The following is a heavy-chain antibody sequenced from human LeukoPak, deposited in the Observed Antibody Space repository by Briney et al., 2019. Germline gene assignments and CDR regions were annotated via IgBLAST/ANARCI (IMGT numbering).Heavy chain of an antibody. D-gene: IGHD2-15*01. CDR3: ARVNWAGIEAPATDY. V-gene: IGHV3-30-3*01. CDR2: ISYDGSNK. Sequence: GGSLRLSCAASGFTFSSYVMHWVRQAPGKGLEWVAVISYDGSNKYYADSVKGRFTISRDNSKNTLFLQMNSLRTEDTAVYFCARVNWAGIEAPATDYWGQGTLVTVSS. CDR1: GFTFSSYV. J-gene: IGHJ4*02.